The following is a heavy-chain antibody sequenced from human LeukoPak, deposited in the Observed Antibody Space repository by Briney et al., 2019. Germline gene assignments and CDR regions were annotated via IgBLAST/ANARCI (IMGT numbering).Heavy chain of an antibody. V-gene: IGHV1-18*01. CDR3: ARGCIAAAPTCYYYYYYMDV. CDR1: GYTFTSNG. D-gene: IGHD6-13*01. J-gene: IGHJ6*03. Sequence: ASVKVSCKASGYTFTSNGISWVRQAPGQGLEWVGWISAYNGNTNYAQKLQGRVTMTTDTSTSTDYMELRSLISDDTAVYYCARGCIAAAPTCYYYYYYMDVWGKGTTVIVSS. CDR2: ISAYNGNT.